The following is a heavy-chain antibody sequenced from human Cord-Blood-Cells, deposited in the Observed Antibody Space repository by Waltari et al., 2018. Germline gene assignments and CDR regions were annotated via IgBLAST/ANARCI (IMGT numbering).Heavy chain of an antibody. CDR3: AKSASGYDAFDI. CDR1: GFTFRSYG. J-gene: IGHJ3*02. Sequence: QVQLVESGGGVVQPGRCLRLSCAASGFTFRSYGMHWVRQAPGKGLEWVAVISYDGSNKYYADSVKGRFTISRDNSKNTLYLQMNSLRAEDTAVYYCAKSASGYDAFDIWGQGTMVTVSS. V-gene: IGHV3-30*18. D-gene: IGHD3-22*01. CDR2: ISYDGSNK.